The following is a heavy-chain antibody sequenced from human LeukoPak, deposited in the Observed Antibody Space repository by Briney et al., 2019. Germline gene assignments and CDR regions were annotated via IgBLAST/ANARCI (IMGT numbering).Heavy chain of an antibody. V-gene: IGHV3-64D*06. D-gene: IGHD5-12*01. J-gene: IGHJ4*02. Sequence: GGSLRLSCSASGFTFSSYAMHWVRQAPGKGLEYVSSISSNGGSTYYADSVKGRFTISRDNSKNTLFLQMSSLRTEDTAVYYCASPYSGYDYNFDHSGQGTLVTVSS. CDR3: ASPYSGYDYNFDH. CDR1: GFTFSSYA. CDR2: ISSNGGST.